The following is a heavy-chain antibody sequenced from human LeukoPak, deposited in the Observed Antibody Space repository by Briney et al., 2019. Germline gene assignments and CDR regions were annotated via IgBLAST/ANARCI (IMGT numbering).Heavy chain of an antibody. CDR1: GYTLTELS. D-gene: IGHD3-10*01. J-gene: IGHJ4*02. V-gene: IGHV1-24*01. CDR3: ATNGESITMVRGVSRFDY. Sequence: ASVKVSCKVSGYTLTELSMHWVRQAPGKGLEWMGGFDPEDGETIYAQKFQGRVTMTEDTSTDTAYMELSSLRSEDTAVYYCATNGESITMVRGVSRFDYWGQGTLVTVSS. CDR2: FDPEDGET.